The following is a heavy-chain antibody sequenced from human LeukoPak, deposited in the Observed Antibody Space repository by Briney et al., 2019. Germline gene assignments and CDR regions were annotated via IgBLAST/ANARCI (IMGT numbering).Heavy chain of an antibody. J-gene: IGHJ4*02. CDR3: ANARPPHGDILTGFGY. V-gene: IGHV3-30*18. D-gene: IGHD3-9*01. CDR1: GFTFSSYG. CDR2: ISYDGSNK. Sequence: GRSLRLSCAASGFTFSSYGMHWVRQAPGKGLEWVAVISYDGSNKYYADSVKGRFTISRDNSKNTLYLQMNSLRAEDTAVYYCANARPPHGDILTGFGYWGQGTLVTVSS.